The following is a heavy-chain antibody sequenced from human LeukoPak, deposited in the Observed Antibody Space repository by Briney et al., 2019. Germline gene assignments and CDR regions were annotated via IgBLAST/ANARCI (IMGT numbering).Heavy chain of an antibody. Sequence: GGSLRLSCAASGFTFDDYAMHWVRQAPGKGLEWVSGISWNSGSMDYADSVKGRFTISRDNAKNSLYLQMDSLRTEDTAFYFCARANTVTTLPYYFDYWGQGTLVTDSS. CDR2: ISWNSGSM. J-gene: IGHJ4*02. CDR1: GFTFDDYA. V-gene: IGHV3-9*01. CDR3: ARANTVTTLPYYFDY. D-gene: IGHD4-17*01.